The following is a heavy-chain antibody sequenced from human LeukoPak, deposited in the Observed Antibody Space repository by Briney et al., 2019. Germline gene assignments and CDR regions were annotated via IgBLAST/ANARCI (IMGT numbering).Heavy chain of an antibody. CDR2: INSDGSST. CDR1: GFTFSSYW. CDR3: AKNPVLLWFGEFTYFDY. V-gene: IGHV3-74*01. D-gene: IGHD3-10*01. J-gene: IGHJ4*02. Sequence: QPGGSLRLSCAASGFTFSSYWMHWVRQAPGKGLVWVSRINSDGSSTSYADSVKDRSTISRDNAKNTLYLQVNSLRAEDTAVYYCAKNPVLLWFGEFTYFDYWGQGTLVTVSS.